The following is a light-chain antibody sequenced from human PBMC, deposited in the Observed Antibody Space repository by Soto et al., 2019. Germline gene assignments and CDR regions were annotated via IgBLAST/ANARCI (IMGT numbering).Light chain of an antibody. Sequence: DIQMTQSPSTLYASVGDRVTITCRASQSISSWLAWYQQKPGKAPKLLIYKASSLESGVPSRFSGSGSGTEFTLTISSLQPDDFATYYCQQFIGYPYTFGQGTKLEIK. V-gene: IGKV1-5*03. CDR3: QQFIGYPYT. CDR1: QSISSW. J-gene: IGKJ2*01. CDR2: KAS.